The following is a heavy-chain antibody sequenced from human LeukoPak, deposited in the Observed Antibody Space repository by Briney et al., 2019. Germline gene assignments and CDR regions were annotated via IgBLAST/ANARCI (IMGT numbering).Heavy chain of an antibody. CDR1: GFTFSSYA. CDR2: ISYDGSNK. J-gene: IGHJ4*02. Sequence: GGSLRLSYAASGFTFSSYAMHWVRQAPGKGLEWVAVISYDGSNKYYADSVKGRFTISRDNSKNTLYLQMNSLRAEDTAVYYCARGPMVRGVIMAMIVAYWGQGTLVTVSS. V-gene: IGHV3-30-3*01. D-gene: IGHD3-10*01. CDR3: ARGPMVRGVIMAMIVAY.